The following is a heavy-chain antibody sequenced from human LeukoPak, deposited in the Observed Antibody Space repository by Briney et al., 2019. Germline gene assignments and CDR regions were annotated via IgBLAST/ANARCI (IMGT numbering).Heavy chain of an antibody. Sequence: PSETLSLTCTVSGGSFSFYYWGWIRQPPGKGLEWIGDIRYNGSSNYNPSLKSRVTMSVDTSKNLFSLRLRSVTAADTAVYYCARSEYCSGGTCYRGLVDYWGQGTLVTVSS. V-gene: IGHV4-59*08. J-gene: IGHJ4*02. CDR2: IRYNGSS. D-gene: IGHD2-15*01. CDR1: GGSFSFYY. CDR3: ARSEYCSGGTCYRGLVDY.